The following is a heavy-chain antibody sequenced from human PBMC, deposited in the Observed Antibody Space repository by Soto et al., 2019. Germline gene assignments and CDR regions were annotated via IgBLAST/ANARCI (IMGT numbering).Heavy chain of an antibody. D-gene: IGHD2-21*02. J-gene: IGHJ6*02. V-gene: IGHV1-69*12. CDR2: IVPIFGRA. Sequence: QLQLVQSGAEVTKPGSSVKVSCKAYGGTFSSYAFSWVRQAPGQGLEWMGGIVPIFGRANYAQKFQGRVTITADESTSTGYMELSSLRPEDTAVYYCARDPTYSANGMVVTAKYGMDVWGQGTTVTVSS. CDR1: GGTFSSYA. CDR3: ARDPTYSANGMVVTAKYGMDV.